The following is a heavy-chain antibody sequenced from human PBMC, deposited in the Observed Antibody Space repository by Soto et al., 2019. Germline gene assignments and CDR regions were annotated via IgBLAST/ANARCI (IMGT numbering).Heavy chain of an antibody. J-gene: IGHJ4*02. CDR1: GFSFTNTW. CDR2: VQTRREGGTT. CDR3: TSRVRTTNDY. D-gene: IGHD1-1*01. V-gene: IGHV3-15*07. Sequence: EVQLVESGGGLVKPGESLRLSCAASGFSFTNTWMNWVRQAPGKGPEWVGRVQTRREGGTTDYAALSKGRFTITRDDSINMVYLQMNSLRVEDTAIYYCTSRVRTTNDYWGQGTLVTVSS.